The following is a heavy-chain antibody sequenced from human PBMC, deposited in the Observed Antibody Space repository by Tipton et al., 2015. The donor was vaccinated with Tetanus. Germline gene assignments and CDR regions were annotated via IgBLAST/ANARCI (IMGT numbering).Heavy chain of an antibody. CDR1: GASLRGGGHY. V-gene: IGHV4-31*03. CDR2: IYYSGTT. CDR3: ARAELRRGFSGYLYYDL. J-gene: IGHJ2*01. D-gene: IGHD5-12*01. Sequence: TLSLTCTVSGASLRGGGHYWGWVRQLPGKGLEWIGCIYYSGTTYYNPSLRSRLSISVDTSKNQFSLSLASATAADTAIYYCARAELRRGFSGYLYYDLWGRGILVTVSS.